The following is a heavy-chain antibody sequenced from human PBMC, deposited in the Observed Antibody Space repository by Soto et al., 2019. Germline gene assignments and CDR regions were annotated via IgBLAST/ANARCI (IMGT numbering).Heavy chain of an antibody. J-gene: IGHJ4*02. CDR1: GGSFSGYS. Sequence: SETLSLTCAVYGGSFSGYSWTWIRQPPGTGLEWIGEINHSGSTNYNPSLKSRVTISVDTSKNQFSLKLTSVTAADTALYYCARDKISGLFDYWGQGTLVTVSS. D-gene: IGHD5-12*01. V-gene: IGHV4-34*01. CDR3: ARDKISGLFDY. CDR2: INHSGST.